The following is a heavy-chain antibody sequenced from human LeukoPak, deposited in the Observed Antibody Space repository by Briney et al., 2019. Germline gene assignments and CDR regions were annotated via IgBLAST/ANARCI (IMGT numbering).Heavy chain of an antibody. CDR3: NCGTAFDY. CDR1: GFTFSTYE. D-gene: IGHD1-1*01. V-gene: IGHV3-48*03. J-gene: IGHJ4*02. Sequence: GGSLRLSCAAPGFTFSTYEMNWVRQAPGKGLEWVSYISTSGETTYYADSVKGRFTISRDNAKNSVYLQMNSLRAEDTAIYYCNCGTAFDYWGQGTRVTVSS. CDR2: ISTSGETT.